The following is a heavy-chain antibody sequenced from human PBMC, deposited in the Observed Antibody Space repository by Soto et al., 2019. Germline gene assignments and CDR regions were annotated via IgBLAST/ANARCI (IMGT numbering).Heavy chain of an antibody. D-gene: IGHD3-22*01. Sequence: QVQLQESGPGLVKPSQTLSLTCTVSGDSISSGGYSWSWIRQPPQKGLEWIGYIYHTGSTSYSPSLKSRVTISVDKSKNQFSLILNSVTAADTAIYYCARAHYGPSGYYFDSWGQGTLFTVSS. J-gene: IGHJ4*02. CDR1: GDSISSGGYS. CDR2: IYHTGST. CDR3: ARAHYGPSGYYFDS. V-gene: IGHV4-30-2*01.